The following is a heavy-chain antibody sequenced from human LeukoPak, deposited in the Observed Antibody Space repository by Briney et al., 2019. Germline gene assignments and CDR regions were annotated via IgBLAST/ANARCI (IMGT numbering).Heavy chain of an antibody. Sequence: QPGRSLRLSCTASGFTFGDYAMSWARQAPGKGLEWVGFIRSKAYGGTTEYAASVKGRFTISRDDSKSIAYLQMNSLKTEDTAVYYCTRDSSGWYGVYDYWGQGTLVTVSS. CDR2: IRSKAYGGTT. CDR1: GFTFGDYA. CDR3: TRDSSGWYGVYDY. V-gene: IGHV3-49*04. J-gene: IGHJ4*02. D-gene: IGHD6-19*01.